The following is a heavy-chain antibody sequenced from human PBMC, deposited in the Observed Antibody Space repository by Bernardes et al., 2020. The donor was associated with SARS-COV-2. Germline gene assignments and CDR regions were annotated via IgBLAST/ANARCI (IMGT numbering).Heavy chain of an antibody. CDR1: CGSISAYY. Sequence: SETRSLTFTVSCGSISAYYLSWFRPPPGKGLEWIGYLYYTGSTNYNPSLQSRVTISVDTSKNQFSLKLSSVTAADTAVYYCARGFDYWGQGILVTVSS. CDR3: ARGFDY. V-gene: IGHV4-59*01. CDR2: LYYTGST. J-gene: IGHJ4*02.